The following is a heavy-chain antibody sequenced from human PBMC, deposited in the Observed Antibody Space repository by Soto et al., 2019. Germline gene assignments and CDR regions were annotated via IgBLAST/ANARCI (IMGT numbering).Heavy chain of an antibody. J-gene: IGHJ6*02. V-gene: IGHV4-34*01. CDR2: INHSGNT. Sequence: SETLSLTCAVYGGSFSGYYWTWIRQPPGKGLEWIGEINHSGNTNYNPSLKGRASISVDTSKSQFSLTLSSVTAAETAVYFCARETAYDYVWGSYRPAYYGMDVWGQGTTVTVSS. CDR1: GGSFSGYY. D-gene: IGHD3-16*02. CDR3: ARETAYDYVWGSYRPAYYGMDV.